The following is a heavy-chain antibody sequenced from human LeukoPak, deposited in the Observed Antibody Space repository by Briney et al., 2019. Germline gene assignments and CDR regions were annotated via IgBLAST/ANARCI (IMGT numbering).Heavy chain of an antibody. CDR3: AKEQTSSGFFDY. D-gene: IGHD3-10*01. CDR1: GFTFTNYA. Sequence: GGSLRLSCAASGFTFTNYAMSWVRQAPGKGLEWVSAISGSGARTYYADSVKGRFTVSRDNSKNTVYLQMNSLRAEDRAVYYCAKEQTSSGFFDYWGQGTLVTVSS. CDR2: ISGSGART. V-gene: IGHV3-23*01. J-gene: IGHJ4*02.